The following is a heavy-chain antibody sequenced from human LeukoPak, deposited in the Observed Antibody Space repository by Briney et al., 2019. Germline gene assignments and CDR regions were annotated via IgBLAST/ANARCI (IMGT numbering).Heavy chain of an antibody. CDR1: GGTFSSYA. D-gene: IGHD6-6*01. CDR3: AKSMGSSSYFDY. V-gene: IGHV1-69*05. Sequence: ASVKVSCKASGGTFSSYAISWVRQAPGQGLEWMGGIIPIFGIANYAQKFQGRVTITTDESTSTAYMELSSLRSEDTAVYYCAKSMGSSSYFDYWGQGTLVTVSS. CDR2: IIPIFGIA. J-gene: IGHJ4*02.